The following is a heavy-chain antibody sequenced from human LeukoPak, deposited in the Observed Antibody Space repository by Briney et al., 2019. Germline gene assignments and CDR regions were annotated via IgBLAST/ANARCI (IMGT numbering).Heavy chain of an antibody. V-gene: IGHV3-11*04. CDR2: ISSSGSII. D-gene: IGHD1-1*01. CDR1: GFTFSDHY. Sequence: GGSLRLSCAASGFTFSDHYMTWIRQAPGKGLEWVSYISSSGSIIYYADSVKGRFTISRDNAKNSLYLQMNSLRAEDTAVYYCARTGTYRGYFDYWGQGTLVTVSS. CDR3: ARTGTYRGYFDY. J-gene: IGHJ4*02.